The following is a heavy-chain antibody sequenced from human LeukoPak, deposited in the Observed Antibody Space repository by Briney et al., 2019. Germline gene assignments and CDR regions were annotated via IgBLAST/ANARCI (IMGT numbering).Heavy chain of an antibody. Sequence: GGSLRLSCAASGFTFSSYGMHWVRQAPGKGLEWVAVISYDGSNKYYADSVKGRFTISRDNSKNTLYLQMNSLRAEDTAVYYCARGFFAGTTYKDYWGQGTLVTVSS. V-gene: IGHV3-30*03. J-gene: IGHJ4*02. CDR3: ARGFFAGTTYKDY. D-gene: IGHD1-7*01. CDR1: GFTFSSYG. CDR2: ISYDGSNK.